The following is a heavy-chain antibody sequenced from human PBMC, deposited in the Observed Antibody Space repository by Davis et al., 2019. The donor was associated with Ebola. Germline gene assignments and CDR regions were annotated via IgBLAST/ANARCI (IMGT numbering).Heavy chain of an antibody. V-gene: IGHV3-23*01. CDR3: ARDQEYYDSSGYFYYGMDV. J-gene: IGHJ6*04. CDR2: ISGSGGST. CDR1: GFTFSSYA. D-gene: IGHD3-22*01. Sequence: GSLRLSCAASGFTFSSYAMSWVRQAPGKGLEWVSAISGSGGSTYYADSVKGRFTISRDNAKNSLYLQMNSLRDEDTAVYYCARDQEYYDSSGYFYYGMDVWGKGTMVTVSS.